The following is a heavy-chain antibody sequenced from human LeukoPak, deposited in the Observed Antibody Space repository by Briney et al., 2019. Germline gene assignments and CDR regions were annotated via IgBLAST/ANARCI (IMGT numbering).Heavy chain of an antibody. CDR1: GFTFSSYG. CDR2: ISYDGSNK. D-gene: IGHD1-26*01. V-gene: IGHV3-30*18. J-gene: IGHJ4*02. CDR3: AKDREFSGSLIDY. Sequence: GRSLRLSCAASGFTFSSYGMHWVRQAPGEGLEWVAVISYDGSNKYYADSVKGRFTISRDNSKNTLYLQMNSLRAEDTAVYYCAKDREFSGSLIDYWGQGTLVTVSS.